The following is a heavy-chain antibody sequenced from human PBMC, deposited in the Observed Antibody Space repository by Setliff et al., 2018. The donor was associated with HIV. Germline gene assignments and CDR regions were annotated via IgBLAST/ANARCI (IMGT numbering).Heavy chain of an antibody. CDR2: IKGNGNEV. D-gene: IGHD3-16*01. V-gene: IGHV3-7*03. J-gene: IGHJ4*02. CDR1: RSTSGSYW. CDR3: ARAYVSEWIQVWFDY. Sequence: PGGSLRLSCAASRSTSGSYWMSWVRQTPGRGLEWVASIKGNGNEVYYLTSVKGRFTISRDNAKNSLYLQMNRLRVEDTAVYYCARAYVSEWIQVWFDYWGQGTLVTVSS.